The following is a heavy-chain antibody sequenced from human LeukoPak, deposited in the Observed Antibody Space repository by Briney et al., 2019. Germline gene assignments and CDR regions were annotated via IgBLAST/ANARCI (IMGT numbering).Heavy chain of an antibody. J-gene: IGHJ4*02. CDR1: GGSFRGYY. Sequence: PSETLSLTCAVYGGSFRGYYWSWIRQPPGKGLEWIGEINHSGSTNYNPSLKSRVTISVDTSKNQFSLKLSSVTAADTAVYYCARGEVGATGDIPYYFDYWGQGTLVTVSS. D-gene: IGHD1-26*01. V-gene: IGHV4-34*01. CDR3: ARGEVGATGDIPYYFDY. CDR2: INHSGST.